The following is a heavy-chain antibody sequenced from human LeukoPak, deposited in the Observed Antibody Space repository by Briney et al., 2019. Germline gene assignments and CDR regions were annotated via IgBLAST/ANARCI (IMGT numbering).Heavy chain of an antibody. D-gene: IGHD3-22*01. Sequence: GGSLRLSCAASGFTFSSYAMSWVRQAPGKGLEWVSAISGSGGSTYYADSVKGRFTISRDNSKSTLYLQMNSLRAEDTAVYYCAKVFAYDSPRYLDYWGQGTLVTVSS. V-gene: IGHV3-23*01. CDR1: GFTFSSYA. CDR2: ISGSGGST. CDR3: AKVFAYDSPRYLDY. J-gene: IGHJ4*02.